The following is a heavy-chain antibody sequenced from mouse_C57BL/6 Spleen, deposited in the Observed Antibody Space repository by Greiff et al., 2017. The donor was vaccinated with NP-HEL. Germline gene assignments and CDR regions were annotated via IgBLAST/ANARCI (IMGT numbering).Heavy chain of an antibody. V-gene: IGHV1-59*01. CDR2: IDPSDSYT. D-gene: IGHD1-1*01. CDR1: GYTFTSYW. Sequence: VQLQQPGAELVRPGTSVKLSCKASGYTFTSYWMHWVKQRPGQGLEWIGVIDPSDSYTNYTQKFKGKATLTVDTSSSTAYMQLSSLTSEDSAVYYWAPSDYYGSSYGGGFAYWGQGTLVTVSA. J-gene: IGHJ3*01. CDR3: APSDYYGSSYGGGFAY.